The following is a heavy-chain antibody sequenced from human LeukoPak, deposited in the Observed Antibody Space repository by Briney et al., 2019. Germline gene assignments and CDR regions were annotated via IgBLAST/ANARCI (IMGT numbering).Heavy chain of an antibody. CDR1: GFTFSNYAM. J-gene: IGHJ4*02. Sequence: GSLRLSCAASGFTFSNYAMSWVRQPPGQGLEWIGEISLSGLTNYNPSLKSRVTMSLDKSKNHLSLNLTSVTAANTAVYYCSRESGAFSPFGYWGQGTLVTVSS. V-gene: IGHV4-4*02. CDR2: ISLSGLT. D-gene: IGHD1-26*01. CDR3: SRESGAFSPFGY.